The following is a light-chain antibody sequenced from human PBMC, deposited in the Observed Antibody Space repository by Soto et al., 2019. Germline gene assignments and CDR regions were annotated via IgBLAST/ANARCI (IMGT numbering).Light chain of an antibody. Sequence: VMTQSPVTLSVSPGDRATLSCRASQTIGSNLGWVQQKPGQAPRLLIYGVSTRAAGVPARFIGSGSGTDFTLTIINLQPEDFAIYYCQQYDKWPPYTFGPGTRLDFK. CDR1: QTIGSN. CDR2: GVS. CDR3: QQYDKWPPYT. J-gene: IGKJ2*01. V-gene: IGKV3-15*01.